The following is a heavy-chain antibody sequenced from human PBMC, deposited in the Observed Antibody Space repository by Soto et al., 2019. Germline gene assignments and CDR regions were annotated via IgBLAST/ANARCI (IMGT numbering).Heavy chain of an antibody. J-gene: IGHJ4*02. CDR3: ARCMGFDGSGYAFFDS. CDR2: ISYDGTDE. CDR1: GFSFSSYG. V-gene: IGHV3-30*03. Sequence: GGSLRLSCASSGFSFSSYGMHWVRQAPGKGLEWVAMISYDGTDEYYADAEKSLYLQMNSLRAEDTAIYYCARCMGFDGSGYAFFDSWGQGTQVTVSS. D-gene: IGHD3-10*01.